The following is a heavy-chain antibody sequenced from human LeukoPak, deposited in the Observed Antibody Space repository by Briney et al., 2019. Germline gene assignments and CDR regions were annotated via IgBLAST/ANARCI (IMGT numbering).Heavy chain of an antibody. D-gene: IGHD3-3*01. V-gene: IGHV3-7*01. CDR2: IKQDGSEK. J-gene: IGHJ6*03. Sequence: PGGSLRLSCAASGFTFSNYWMTWVRQAPGKGLEWVADIKQDGSEKLYVKSVRGRLTISGDNAKMSLFLQMNSLRAEDTAVHYCARDNGVVHGVYYMDVWGKGTTVTVS. CDR1: GFTFSNYW. CDR3: ARDNGVVHGVYYMDV.